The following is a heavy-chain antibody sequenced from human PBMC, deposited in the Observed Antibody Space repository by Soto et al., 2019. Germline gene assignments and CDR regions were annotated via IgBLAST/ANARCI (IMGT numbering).Heavy chain of an antibody. D-gene: IGHD2-21*02. CDR3: EVTTGY. Sequence: QMQVVQSRAEVKKPGASVKVSCKTSGYTFTDYDINWVRQAPGQGLEWMGWVSPDNGNAGYAQHFQGRATLTSDTSISTAYVELSSLTSEDTAVYYCEVTTGYWGQGTMVTVSS. J-gene: IGHJ4*02. CDR2: VSPDNGNA. CDR1: GYTFTDYD. V-gene: IGHV1-8*01.